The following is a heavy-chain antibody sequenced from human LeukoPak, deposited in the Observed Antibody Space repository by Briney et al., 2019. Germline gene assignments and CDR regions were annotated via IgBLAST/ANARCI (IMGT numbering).Heavy chain of an antibody. V-gene: IGHV1-46*01. Sequence: ASVKVSCKASGYTFTSYYMHWVRQAPGQGLEWMGVIHPSGGSTSYAHKFQGRVTMTTDTSTSTVYVDLSSLSSNDTAVYYCARATLYAAMVYWSFDLWGRGTLVSVSS. CDR1: GYTFTSYY. CDR3: ARATLYAAMVYWSFDL. J-gene: IGHJ2*01. CDR2: IHPSGGST. D-gene: IGHD5-18*01.